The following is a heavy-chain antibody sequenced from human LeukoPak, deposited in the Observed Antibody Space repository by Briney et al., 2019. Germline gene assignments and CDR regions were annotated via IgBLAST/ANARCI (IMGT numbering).Heavy chain of an antibody. CDR2: ISAYNGNT. V-gene: IGHV1-18*01. CDR1: GYTFTSYG. J-gene: IGHJ6*02. Sequence: ASVKVSCKASGYTFTSYGISWVRQAPGQGLEWMGRISAYNGNTNYAQKLQGRVTMTTDTSTSTAYMELRSLRSDDTAVYYCARDYYYGSGSYYNDLYYYYYYGMDVWGQGTTVTVSS. D-gene: IGHD3-10*01. CDR3: ARDYYYGSGSYYNDLYYYYYYGMDV.